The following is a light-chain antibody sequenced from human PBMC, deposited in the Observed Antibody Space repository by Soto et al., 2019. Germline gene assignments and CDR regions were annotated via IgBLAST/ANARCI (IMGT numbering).Light chain of an antibody. CDR3: CSYAGSYTFV. CDR1: SSGVGAFSY. V-gene: IGLV2-11*01. CDR2: DVS. J-gene: IGLJ1*01. Sequence: QSVLTQPRSVSGSLGRSGIISCTGTSSGVGAFSYVSGYQHHQGKTHKLMRYDVSKRPSGVPARCSGSKSGNTASLTISGLQAEDEADYFCCSYAGSYTFVFGTETKVTVL.